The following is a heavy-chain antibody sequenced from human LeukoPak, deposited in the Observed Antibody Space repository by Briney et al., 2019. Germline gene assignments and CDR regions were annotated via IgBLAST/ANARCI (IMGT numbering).Heavy chain of an antibody. V-gene: IGHV4-59*01. CDR1: GGSISSYY. J-gene: IGHJ6*03. CDR2: IYYSGST. D-gene: IGHD3-22*01. Sequence: PSETLSLTCTVSGGSISSYYWSWIRQPPGKGLEWIGYIYYSGSTNYNPSLKSRVTISVDTSKNQFSLKLSSVTAADTAVYYCARESVVVSYMDVWGKGTTVTVSS. CDR3: ARESVVVSYMDV.